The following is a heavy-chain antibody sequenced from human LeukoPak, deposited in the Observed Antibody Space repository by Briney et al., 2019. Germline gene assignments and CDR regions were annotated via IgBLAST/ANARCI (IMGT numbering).Heavy chain of an antibody. CDR3: ARPTSGWYAGGFDY. J-gene: IGHJ4*02. V-gene: IGHV3-23*01. CDR1: GFTFINYA. Sequence: GGSLRLSCAASGFTFINYAMNGVRQAPGKGLEWVSALSFSGLTTYYADSVRGRFTISRDNSKSTLYLQMNSLRAEDTALYYCARPTSGWYAGGFDYWGQGILVTVSS. CDR2: LSFSGLTT. D-gene: IGHD6-19*01.